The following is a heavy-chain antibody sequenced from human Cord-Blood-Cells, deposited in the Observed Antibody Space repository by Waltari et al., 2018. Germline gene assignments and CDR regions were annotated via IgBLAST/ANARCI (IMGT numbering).Heavy chain of an antibody. V-gene: IGHV4-34*01. Sequence: QVQLQQWGAGLLKPSETLSLTCAVYGGSFSGYYWSWIRQPPGKGLEWIGEINHSGSTNYNPSLKSRVTISVDTSKNQFSLKLSSVTAADTAVYYCARVPVNDYYGSGSYDYWGQGTLVTVSS. CDR1: GGSFSGYY. CDR3: ARVPVNDYYGSGSYDY. J-gene: IGHJ4*02. D-gene: IGHD3-10*01. CDR2: INHSGST.